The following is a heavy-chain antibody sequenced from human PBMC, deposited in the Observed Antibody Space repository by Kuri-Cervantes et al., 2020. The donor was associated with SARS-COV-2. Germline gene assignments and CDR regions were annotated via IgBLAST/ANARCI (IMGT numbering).Heavy chain of an antibody. D-gene: IGHD6-19*01. V-gene: IGHV4-34*01. CDR2: INDSGST. J-gene: IGHJ6*02. CDR3: ARDKLLSVAGQLHYYGMDV. CDR1: GGSFSGYY. Sequence: SQTLSLTCAVSGGSFSGYYWNWIRQPPGKGLEWIGEINDSGSTNCDPSLKSRVTISVDTSTNQISLKLTSVTDADTAVYYCARDKLLSVAGQLHYYGMDVWGQGTTVTVSS.